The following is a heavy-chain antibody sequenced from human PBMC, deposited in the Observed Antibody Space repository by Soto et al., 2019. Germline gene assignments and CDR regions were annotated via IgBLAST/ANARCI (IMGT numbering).Heavy chain of an antibody. Sequence: RGGSLRLSCAASGFTFSSYAMSWVRQAPGKGLEWVSGISGSGGSTYYADSVKGRFTISRDNSKNALYLQMNSLRAEDTAVYYCAKVLARGSNYVYYFDYWGQGTLVTVSS. CDR3: AKVLARGSNYVYYFDY. J-gene: IGHJ4*02. CDR2: ISGSGGST. CDR1: GFTFSSYA. V-gene: IGHV3-23*01. D-gene: IGHD4-4*01.